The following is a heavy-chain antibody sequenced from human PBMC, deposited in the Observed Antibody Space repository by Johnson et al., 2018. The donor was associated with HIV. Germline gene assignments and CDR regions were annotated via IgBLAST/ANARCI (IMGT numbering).Heavy chain of an antibody. CDR1: GFTVSSNY. CDR3: AREGSVGATIFTMFDAFDI. Sequence: VQLVESGGGSGQPGGSLRLSCAASGFTVSSNYMSWVRQAPGKGLEWVSVIYSGGSTYYADSVKGRFTISIDNSKNTLYLQMNSLRAEDTAVYYCAREGSVGATIFTMFDAFDIWGQGTMVTVSS. CDR2: IYSGGST. V-gene: IGHV3-66*01. J-gene: IGHJ3*02. D-gene: IGHD1-26*01.